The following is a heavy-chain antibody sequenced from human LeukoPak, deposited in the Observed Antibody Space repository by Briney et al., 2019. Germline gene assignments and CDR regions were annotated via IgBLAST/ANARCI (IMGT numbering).Heavy chain of an antibody. D-gene: IGHD6-19*01. V-gene: IGHV3-23*01. CDR2: ISASGGST. J-gene: IGHJ5*02. CDR3: AKDISDWKNWFDP. CDR1: RFTFSSYA. Sequence: GGSLRLSCAASRFTFSSYAMNWVRQVPGKGLEWFSLISASGGSTYYAYSVKGRFTISRDNSKNTPYLQMHSLRAEDTAVYYCAKDISDWKNWFDPWGQGTLVPVSS.